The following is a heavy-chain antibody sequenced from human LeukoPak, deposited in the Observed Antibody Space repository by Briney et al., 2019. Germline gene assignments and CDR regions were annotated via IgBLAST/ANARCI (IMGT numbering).Heavy chain of an antibody. CDR3: ARLSYSSSWIDY. CDR1: GGSISSGGYY. Sequence: PSQTLSLTCTVSGGSISSGGYYWSWIRQPPGKGLEWIGYIYHSGSTYYNPSLKSRVTISVDRSKNQFSLKLSSVTAADTAVYYCARLSYSSSWIDYWGQGTLVTVSS. D-gene: IGHD6-13*01. J-gene: IGHJ4*02. V-gene: IGHV4-30-2*01. CDR2: IYHSGST.